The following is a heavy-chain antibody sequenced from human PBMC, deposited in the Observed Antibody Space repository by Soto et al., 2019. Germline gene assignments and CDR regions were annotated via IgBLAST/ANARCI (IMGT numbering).Heavy chain of an antibody. Sequence: EVQVSESGGGLVQPGGSLRLSCATSGFTFSHYPMNWVRQAPGKGLEWVSGISAGGDRTYYADSVKGRFTIFRDNSKNSVSLQMNSLRVEDTAVYCCAGRVWGQGTLVTVSS. J-gene: IGHJ4*02. CDR2: ISAGGDRT. CDR3: AGRV. CDR1: GFTFSHYP. V-gene: IGHV3-23*01.